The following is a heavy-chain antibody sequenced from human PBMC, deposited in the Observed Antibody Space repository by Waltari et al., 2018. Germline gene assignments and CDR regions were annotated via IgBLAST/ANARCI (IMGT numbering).Heavy chain of an antibody. CDR1: EFTFSLYW. Sequence: EVQLVEYGGGLVQPGGSLRLSCEASEFTFSLYWMHWVRQVPGRGLEGVSCSNSDWSSTSYADSVKGRFTISKDNARNTLYPQINSLRAEDTAIYYCARGARRTSQTTGWCYFDLWGRGTLLTVSS. CDR2: SNSDWSST. J-gene: IGHJ2*01. V-gene: IGHV3-74*01. CDR3: ARGARRTSQTTGWCYFDL. D-gene: IGHD4-17*01.